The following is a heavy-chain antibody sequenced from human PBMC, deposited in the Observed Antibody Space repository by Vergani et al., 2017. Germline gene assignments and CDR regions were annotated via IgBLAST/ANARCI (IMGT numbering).Heavy chain of an antibody. V-gene: IGHV3-23*03. CDR1: GFTFSSYA. CDR2: IYSGGSST. J-gene: IGHJ4*02. D-gene: IGHD3-3*01. Sequence: EVQLLESGGGLVQPGGSLRLSCAASGFTFSSYAMSWVRQAPGKGLEWVSVIYSGGSSTYYADSVKCRFTISRDNSKNTLYLQMNSLRAEDTAVYYCAKMGFLEWLLLFDYWGQGTLVTVSS. CDR3: AKMGFLEWLLLFDY.